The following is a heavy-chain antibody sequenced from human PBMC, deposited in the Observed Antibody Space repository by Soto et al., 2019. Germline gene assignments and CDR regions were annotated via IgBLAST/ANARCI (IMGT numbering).Heavy chain of an antibody. CDR2: ISYDGSNK. V-gene: IGHV3-30-3*01. J-gene: IGHJ5*02. CDR1: GFTFSSYA. D-gene: IGHD6-6*01. Sequence: GGSLRLSCAASGFTFSSYAMHWVRQAPGKGLEWVAVISYDGSNKYYADSVKGRFTISRDNSKNTLYLQMNSLRAEDTAVYYCARDLSRGQLVLGGWFDPWGQGTLVTVSS. CDR3: ARDLSRGQLVLGGWFDP.